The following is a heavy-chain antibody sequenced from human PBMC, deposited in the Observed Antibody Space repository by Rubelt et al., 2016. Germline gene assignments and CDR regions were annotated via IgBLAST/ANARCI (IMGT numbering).Heavy chain of an antibody. CDR2: ISGSGGST. Sequence: SRGGLVQPGGSLRVSCAASGFTFSRYAMNWVRQDPGKGLEWVAAISGSGGSTFYADLVQGRFTISSDNAKNSLYLQMNSLRAEDTAVYYCARVACSSTCLVDYWGQGTLVTVSS. CDR1: GFTFSRYA. V-gene: IGHV3-23*01. CDR3: ARVACSSTCLVDY. J-gene: IGHJ4*01. D-gene: IGHD2-2*01.